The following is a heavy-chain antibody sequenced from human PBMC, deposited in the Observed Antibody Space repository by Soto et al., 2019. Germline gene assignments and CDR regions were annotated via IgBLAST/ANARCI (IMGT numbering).Heavy chain of an antibody. CDR2: ISHKSSAI. CDR1: GFTFSNYA. Sequence: EVQLVESGGGLVQPGGSLRLSCAASGFTFSNYAMNWVRQAPGKGLEWVSYISHKSSAIYHADSVKGRFTISRDNAKNSLYLQMNSLRDDDTAVYYGARDPYSSTTVTIMAYWGQGTLVTVSS. D-gene: IGHD4-17*01. V-gene: IGHV3-48*02. J-gene: IGHJ4*02. CDR3: ARDPYSSTTVTIMAY.